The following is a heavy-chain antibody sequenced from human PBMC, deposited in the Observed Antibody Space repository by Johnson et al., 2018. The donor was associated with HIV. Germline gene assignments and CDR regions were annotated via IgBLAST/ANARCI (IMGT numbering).Heavy chain of an antibody. V-gene: IGHV3-66*01. Sequence: VQLVESGGGLVQPGRSLRLSCAASGFTVSSNYMSWVRQAPGKGLEWVSVIYSGGSTYYADSVKGRFTISRDNSKNTLYLQMKSLRAEDTAVYYCARGMGSGWSSDAFDIWGQGTMVTVSS. CDR2: IYSGGST. CDR3: ARGMGSGWSSDAFDI. J-gene: IGHJ3*02. D-gene: IGHD6-19*01. CDR1: GFTVSSNY.